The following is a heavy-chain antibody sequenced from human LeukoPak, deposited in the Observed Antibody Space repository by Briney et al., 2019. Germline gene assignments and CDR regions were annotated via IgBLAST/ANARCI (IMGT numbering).Heavy chain of an antibody. J-gene: IGHJ6*03. D-gene: IGHD6-13*01. Sequence: SVKVSCKASGGTFSSYAISWVRQAPRQGLEWMGRIIPIFGTANYAQKFQGRVTITTDESTSTAYMELSSLRSEDTAVYYCASTPYSRQSYYYYYMDVWGKGTTVTVSS. CDR3: ASTPYSRQSYYYYYMDV. V-gene: IGHV1-69*05. CDR1: GGTFSSYA. CDR2: IIPIFGTA.